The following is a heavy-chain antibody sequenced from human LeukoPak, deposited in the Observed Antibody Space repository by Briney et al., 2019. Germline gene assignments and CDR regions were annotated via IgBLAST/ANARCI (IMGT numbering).Heavy chain of an antibody. CDR1: GFTFSSYS. Sequence: GGSLRLSCAASGFTFSSYSMNWVRQAPGKGLEWVSSISSSSSYIYYADSVKGRFTISRDNAKNSLYLQMNSLRAEDTAVYYCARDVAYYGSGSSKNYYYYYYMDAWGKGTTVTISS. J-gene: IGHJ6*03. CDR2: ISSSSSYI. CDR3: ARDVAYYGSGSSKNYYYYYYMDA. D-gene: IGHD3-10*01. V-gene: IGHV3-21*01.